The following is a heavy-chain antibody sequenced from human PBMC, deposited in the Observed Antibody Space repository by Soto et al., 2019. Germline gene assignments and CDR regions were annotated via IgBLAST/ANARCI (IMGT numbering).Heavy chain of an antibody. V-gene: IGHV3-9*01. CDR1: WFTLFYFS. D-gene: IGHD2-2*01. Sequence: PGPSRAAPWFTLFYFSPPRGPPAPGEGPGWVSGISWNSGSIGYADSVKGRFTISRDNAKNSLYLQMNSLRAEDTALYYCAKDKMRYCSSTSCYAELDYWDQGTLVTVSS. CDR3: AKDKMRYCSSTSCYAELDY. CDR2: ISWNSGSI. J-gene: IGHJ4*02.